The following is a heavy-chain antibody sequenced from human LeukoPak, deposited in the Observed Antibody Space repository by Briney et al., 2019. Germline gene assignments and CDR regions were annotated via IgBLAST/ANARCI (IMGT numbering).Heavy chain of an antibody. CDR1: GYTFTSYY. CDR2: INPSGGST. D-gene: IGHD5-18*01. J-gene: IGHJ4*02. CDR3: ARELGGYGYDFDY. Sequence: GASVKVSCKASGYTFTSYYMHWVRQAPGQGLEWMGIINPSGGSTSYAQKFQGRVTMTRDTSTSTVYMELNSLRSENTAVYYCARELGGYGYDFDYWGQGTLVTVSS. V-gene: IGHV1-46*01.